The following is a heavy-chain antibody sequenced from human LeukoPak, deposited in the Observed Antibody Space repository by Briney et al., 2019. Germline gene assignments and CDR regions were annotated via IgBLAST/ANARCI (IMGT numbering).Heavy chain of an antibody. Sequence: ASVTISCKASGYTFTVYYMHWVRQAPGQGLEWMGWINPNSGGTNYAQKFQGRVTMTRDRSISTAYMELSRLTSDDTAVYYCARASFWESPINWFAHWGQGTLVTVSS. J-gene: IGHJ5*02. CDR1: GYTFTVYY. D-gene: IGHD3-16*01. V-gene: IGHV1-2*02. CDR3: ARASFWESPINWFAH. CDR2: INPNSGGT.